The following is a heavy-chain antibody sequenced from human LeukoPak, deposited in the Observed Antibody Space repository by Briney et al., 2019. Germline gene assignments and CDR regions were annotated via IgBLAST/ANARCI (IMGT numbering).Heavy chain of an antibody. CDR2: IYHSGST. Sequence: SSETLSLTCIVSGGSISSGGYYWSWIRQPPGKGLEWIGYIYHSGSTYYNPSLKSRVTISVDRSKNQFSLKLSSVTAADTAVYYCARGIGSEGDSSGYYVDFWGQGTLVTVSS. CDR1: GGSISSGGYY. D-gene: IGHD3-22*01. CDR3: ARGIGSEGDSSGYYVDF. V-gene: IGHV4-30-2*01. J-gene: IGHJ4*01.